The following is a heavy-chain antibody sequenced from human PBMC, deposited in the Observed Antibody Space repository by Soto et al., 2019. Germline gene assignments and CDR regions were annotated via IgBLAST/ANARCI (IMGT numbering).Heavy chain of an antibody. CDR3: ARERDRAYCFEP. J-gene: IGHJ5*02. V-gene: IGHV1-46*02. CDR2: AYPHAATT. CDR1: GYIFNSYY. Sequence: QAQVVQSGAEARAPGASVKVSCKASGYIFNSYYIHWVRQAPGQGLEYLGVAYPHAATTYVAQKFQGRIAVTMDRSTSTVDMELTSLTPEDTAVYYCARERDRAYCFEPWGQGTLVTVSS.